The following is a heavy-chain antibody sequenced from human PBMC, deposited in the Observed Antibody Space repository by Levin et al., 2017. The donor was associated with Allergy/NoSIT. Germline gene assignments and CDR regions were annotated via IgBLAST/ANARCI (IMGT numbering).Heavy chain of an antibody. J-gene: IGHJ5*02. CDR3: ARETIAAPPYNWFDT. Sequence: ASVKVSCKASGFTFTIYDIHWVRQAPGQGLEWVGRLNPNTGGTDSAQKFMGRVTMTRDPSTTTAFMELTRLRPDDTAIYYCARETIAAPPYNWFDTWGQGALVTVSS. V-gene: IGHV1-2*06. D-gene: IGHD6-13*01. CDR1: GFTFTIYD. CDR2: LNPNTGGT.